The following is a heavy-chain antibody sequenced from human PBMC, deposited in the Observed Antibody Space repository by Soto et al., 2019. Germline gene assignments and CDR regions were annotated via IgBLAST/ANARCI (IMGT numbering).Heavy chain of an antibody. CDR1: GVTFNRQY. CDR2: IIPMFGTP. Sequence: SVNGSWKSAGVTFNRQYMRWVGQAPGQGLEWMGGIIPMFGTPHYAEKFQDRVTITADESTGTAYLELSSLTSEDTAVYYCATSEGRDGYSFDYWGPGTLVTVSS. V-gene: IGHV1-69*13. CDR3: ATSEGRDGYSFDY. J-gene: IGHJ4*02. D-gene: IGHD5-12*01.